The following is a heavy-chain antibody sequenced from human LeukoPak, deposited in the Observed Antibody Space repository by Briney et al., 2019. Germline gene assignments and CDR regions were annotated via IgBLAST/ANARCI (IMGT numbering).Heavy chain of an antibody. D-gene: IGHD5-18*01. CDR1: GYTFTGYY. V-gene: IGHV1-18*04. CDR3: ARVLRGYSYGVVYNWFDP. CDR2: ISAYNGNT. J-gene: IGHJ5*02. Sequence: ASVKVSCKASGYTFTGYYMHWVRQAPGQGLEWMGWISAYNGNTNYAQKLQGRVTMTTDTSTSTAYMELRSLRSDDTAVYYCARVLRGYSYGVVYNWFDPWGQGTLVTVSS.